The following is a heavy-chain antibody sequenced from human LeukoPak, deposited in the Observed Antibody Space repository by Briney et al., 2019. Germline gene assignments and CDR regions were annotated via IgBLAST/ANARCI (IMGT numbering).Heavy chain of an antibody. Sequence: SETLSLTCAVYGGSFSGYYWSWIRHPPGKGLEWLGEINHSGSTNHNPPLKSRVTISVDTSKNQFSLKLSSVTAADTAVYYCARLRAVTRSSSWLQVRRRFDYWGQGTLVTVSS. V-gene: IGHV4-34*01. CDR3: ARLRAVTRSSSWLQVRRRFDY. CDR1: GGSFSGYY. D-gene: IGHD6-13*01. CDR2: INHSGST. J-gene: IGHJ4*02.